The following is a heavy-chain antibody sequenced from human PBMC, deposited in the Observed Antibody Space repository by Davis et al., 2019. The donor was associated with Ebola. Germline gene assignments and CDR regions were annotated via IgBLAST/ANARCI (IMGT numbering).Heavy chain of an antibody. CDR3: ARDRATSYYYYMDV. Sequence: PRGSLRLSCAASGFTFISYEMSWVRQAPGKGLEWVANIKQDGSEKYYVDSVKGRFTISRDNAKNSLYLQMNSLRAEDTAVYYCARDRATSYYYYMDVWGKGTTVTVSS. CDR2: IKQDGSEK. D-gene: IGHD1-26*01. CDR1: GFTFISYE. V-gene: IGHV3-7*01. J-gene: IGHJ6*03.